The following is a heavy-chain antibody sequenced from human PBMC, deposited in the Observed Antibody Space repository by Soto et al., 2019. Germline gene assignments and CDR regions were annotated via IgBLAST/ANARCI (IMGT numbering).Heavy chain of an antibody. CDR3: TRDDGYDRSGYIVDY. Sequence: GGSLRLSCTASGFTFGDYAMSWFRQAPGKGLEWVSFIRSKASDGTTEYAASVKGRFTISRDDSKSIAYLQMNSLKTEDTAVYYCTRDDGYDRSGYIVDYWGQGT. D-gene: IGHD3-22*01. CDR2: IRSKASDGTT. V-gene: IGHV3-49*03. CDR1: GFTFGDYA. J-gene: IGHJ4*02.